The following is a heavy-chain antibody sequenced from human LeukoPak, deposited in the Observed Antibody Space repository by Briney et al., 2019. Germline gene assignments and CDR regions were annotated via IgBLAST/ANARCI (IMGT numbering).Heavy chain of an antibody. CDR3: ARSYRASLSFDP. CDR2: INHSGST. D-gene: IGHD3-10*01. Sequence: SETLSLTCAVYGGSFSGYYWSWIRQPPGKGLEWIGEINHSGSTNYNPSLKSRVTISVDTSKNQFSLRLSSVTAADTAVYYCARSYRASLSFDPWGQGTLVTVSS. J-gene: IGHJ5*02. V-gene: IGHV4-34*01. CDR1: GGSFSGYY.